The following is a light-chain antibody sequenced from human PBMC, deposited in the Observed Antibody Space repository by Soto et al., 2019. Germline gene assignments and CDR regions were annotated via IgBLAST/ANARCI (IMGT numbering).Light chain of an antibody. CDR2: SNN. CDR3: QSYDSRLLVVV. Sequence: QSALTQPPSVSGAPGQRVTISCTGSSSNIGAGFHVHWYQQLPGTAPKLIIYSNNNRPSGVPDRFSGSKSGTSASLAITGLQAEDEADYYCQSYDSRLLVVVFGGGTKLTVL. V-gene: IGLV1-40*01. J-gene: IGLJ2*01. CDR1: SSNIGAGFH.